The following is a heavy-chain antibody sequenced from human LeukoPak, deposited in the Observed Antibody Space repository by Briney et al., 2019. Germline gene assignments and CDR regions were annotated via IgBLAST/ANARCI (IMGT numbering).Heavy chain of an antibody. Sequence: ASVKVSCKASGYTFTSYGISWVRQAPGQGLEWMGWISAYNGNTNYAQKLQGRVTMTRDTSISTAYMELNRLTSDDTAIYYCVRDGYSGSYGYDYWGQGTLVTVSS. J-gene: IGHJ4*02. D-gene: IGHD5-18*01. CDR3: VRDGYSGSYGYDY. CDR1: GYTFTSYG. CDR2: ISAYNGNT. V-gene: IGHV1-18*01.